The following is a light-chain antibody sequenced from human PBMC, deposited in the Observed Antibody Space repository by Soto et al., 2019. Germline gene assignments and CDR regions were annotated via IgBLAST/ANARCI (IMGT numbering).Light chain of an antibody. CDR2: DAS. CDR3: QQRSNWPPFT. J-gene: IGKJ5*01. Sequence: EIVLTHSPATLSVSPWERATLSCRASQSVSSYLAWYQQKPGQAPRLLIYDASNRATGIPARFSGSGSGTDFTLTISSLEPEDFAVYYCQQRSNWPPFTFGHGTRLEIK. CDR1: QSVSSY. V-gene: IGKV3-11*01.